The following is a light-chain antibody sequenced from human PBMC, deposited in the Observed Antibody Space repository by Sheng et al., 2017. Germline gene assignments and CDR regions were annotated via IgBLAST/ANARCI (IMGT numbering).Light chain of an antibody. CDR2: DVI. J-gene: IGLJ1*01. CDR1: SSDVGGYHH. Sequence: QSALTQPASLSGSPGQSITISCTGTSSDVGGYHHVSWYQQFPGKAPKLLIYDVINRPSGVSNRFSGYKSGNTASLTISGLQADDEADYYCSSFTSSASYVFGTVTKVTVL. CDR3: SSFTSSASYV. V-gene: IGLV2-14*01.